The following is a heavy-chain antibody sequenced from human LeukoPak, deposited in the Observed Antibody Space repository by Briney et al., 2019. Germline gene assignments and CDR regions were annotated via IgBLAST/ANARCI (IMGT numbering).Heavy chain of an antibody. V-gene: IGHV1-8*01. D-gene: IGHD2-15*01. CDR3: ARGKAGDSGGHRAFYI. CDR1: GYTFTAYD. CDR2: MNPNSGNT. Sequence: ASVKVSCKASGYTFTAYDINWVRQATGQGLGWMGWMNPNSGNTGYAHKFQGSVSITRNTSISTAYIDFSNLRPEDTAVYYCARGKAGDSGGHRAFYIWGQGTMVTVSS. J-gene: IGHJ3*02.